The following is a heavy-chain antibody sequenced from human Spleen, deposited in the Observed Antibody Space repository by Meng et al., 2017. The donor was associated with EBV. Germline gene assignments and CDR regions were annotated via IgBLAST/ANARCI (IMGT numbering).Heavy chain of an antibody. CDR2: INSSGST. J-gene: IGHJ2*01. Sequence: QVHLHQWGAGLLKPSETLSLSCAGNGGAFSRPFWSWIRQPPGKGLEWVGEINSSGSTEYNPSLKSRVTISEDTSRNQVPLKVRSVTAADTAVYYCARGGPYYFDIWGRGTLVTVSS. CDR1: GGAFSRPF. V-gene: IGHV4-34*01. CDR3: ARGGPYYFDI.